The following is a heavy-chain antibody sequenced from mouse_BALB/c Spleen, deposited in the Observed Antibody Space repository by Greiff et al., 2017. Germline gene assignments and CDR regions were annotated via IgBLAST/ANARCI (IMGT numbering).Heavy chain of an antibody. Sequence: EVHLVESGGGLVKPGGSLKLSCAASGFTFSSYAMSWVRQTPEKRLEWVASISSGGSTYYPDSVKGRFTISRDNARNILYLQMSSLRSEDTAMYYCARGRGNYPFDYWGQGTTLTVSS. V-gene: IGHV5-6-5*01. CDR1: GFTFSSYA. D-gene: IGHD2-1*01. CDR2: ISSGGST. CDR3: ARGRGNYPFDY. J-gene: IGHJ2*01.